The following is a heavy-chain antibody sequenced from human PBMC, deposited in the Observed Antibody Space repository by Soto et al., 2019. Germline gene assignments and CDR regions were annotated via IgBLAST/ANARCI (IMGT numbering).Heavy chain of an antibody. Sequence: EVQLVQSGAEVKKPGESLKISCKGSGYSFTSYWIGWVRQMPGKGLEWMGIIYPGDSDTRYSPSFQGQVTISADKSISTAYLQWSSLKASDTAMYYCAREGRVADSSSHSSRYWYFDLWGRGTLVTVSS. CDR2: IYPGDSDT. J-gene: IGHJ2*01. D-gene: IGHD6-13*01. CDR3: AREGRVADSSSHSSRYWYFDL. V-gene: IGHV5-51*01. CDR1: GYSFTSYW.